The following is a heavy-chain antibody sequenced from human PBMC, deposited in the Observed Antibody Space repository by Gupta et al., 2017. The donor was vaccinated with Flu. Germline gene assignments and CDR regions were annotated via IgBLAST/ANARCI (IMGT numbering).Heavy chain of an antibody. J-gene: IGHJ4*02. CDR3: AKDFTGDKDS. D-gene: IGHD7-27*01. V-gene: IGHV3-74*01. Sequence: MHWVRQVPGKGLVWVSRINEDGRITDYADSVKGRFTISRDNAKNTLYLQMNTLRAEDTAIYYCAKDFTGDKDSWGQGTLVTVSS. CDR2: INEDGRIT.